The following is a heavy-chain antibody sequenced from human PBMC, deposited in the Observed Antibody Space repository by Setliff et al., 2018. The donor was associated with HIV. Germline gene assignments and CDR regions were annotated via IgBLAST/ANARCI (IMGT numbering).Heavy chain of an antibody. D-gene: IGHD3-10*01. J-gene: IGHJ4*02. CDR3: ARDRYYGSGSYYNYFDY. CDR1: GVSFSAYH. V-gene: IGHV4-59*12. Sequence: SETLSLTCAVYGVSFSAYHWSWIRQPPGKGLEWIGYIYYSGSTDYNPSLKGRVTISVDTSKNQFSLKLTSVTAADTAVYYCARDRYYGSGSYYNYFDYWGQGSLVTVS. CDR2: IYYSGST.